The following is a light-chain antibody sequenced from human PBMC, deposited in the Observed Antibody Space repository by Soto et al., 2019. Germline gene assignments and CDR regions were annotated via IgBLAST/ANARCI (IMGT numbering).Light chain of an antibody. CDR1: STDVGGYKY. J-gene: IGLJ1*01. Sequence: LAQPASVSGSPGQSITISCTGTSTDVGGYKYVSWYQQHPGTAPKLMIFEVNGRPSGVSDRFSGSKSGNTASLTISGLQPEDEADYYCSSFSSSSTPYVFGTGTKVTVL. V-gene: IGLV2-14*01. CDR2: EVN. CDR3: SSFSSSSTPYV.